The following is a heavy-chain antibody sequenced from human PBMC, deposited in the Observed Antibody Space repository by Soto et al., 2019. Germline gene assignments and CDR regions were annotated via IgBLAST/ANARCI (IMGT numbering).Heavy chain of an antibody. V-gene: IGHV3-23*01. Sequence: GGSLRLSCEVSGFTFSHYGMTWVRQAPGKGLEWISGISGSGDNQIYADSVKGRFTISRDNSKNTVYLQMNSLRAEDTAVYYCAKDPRGYCSSTSCYSPFDYWGQGTLVTVSS. CDR2: ISGSGDNQ. J-gene: IGHJ4*02. D-gene: IGHD2-2*01. CDR3: AKDPRGYCSSTSCYSPFDY. CDR1: GFTFSHYG.